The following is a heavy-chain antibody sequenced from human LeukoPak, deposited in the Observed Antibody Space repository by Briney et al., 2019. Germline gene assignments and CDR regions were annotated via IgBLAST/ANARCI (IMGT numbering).Heavy chain of an antibody. CDR2: INVDGGTT. CDR1: GFTFSSYW. Sequence: PGGSLRLSCEASGFTFSSYWMHWVRQAPGKGLVWISRINVDGGTTDYADSVRGRFTISRDNAKNMLYLQMNNLRAEDTAVYYCARDMTGPLDYWGQGTLVTASS. D-gene: IGHD1-20*01. CDR3: ARDMTGPLDY. J-gene: IGHJ4*02. V-gene: IGHV3-74*01.